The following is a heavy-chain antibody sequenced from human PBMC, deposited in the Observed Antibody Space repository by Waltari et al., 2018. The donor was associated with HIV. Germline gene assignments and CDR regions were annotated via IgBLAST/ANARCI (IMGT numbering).Heavy chain of an antibody. V-gene: IGHV1-2*02. J-gene: IGHJ4*02. Sequence: VQLVQSGAEVKKPGASVKVSCKASGYTFTGYYIHWVRQAPGQGLEWMGWINPNRGGTNYAQNFQGRVTMTRDTSISTAYMELSRLKSDDTAVYYCATPSYDSSGYYSAGSEFDYWGQGTLVTVSS. CDR2: INPNRGGT. D-gene: IGHD3-22*01. CDR3: ATPSYDSSGYYSAGSEFDY. CDR1: GYTFTGYY.